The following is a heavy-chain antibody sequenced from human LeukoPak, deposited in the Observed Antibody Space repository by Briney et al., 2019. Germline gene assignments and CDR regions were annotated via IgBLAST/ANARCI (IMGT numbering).Heavy chain of an antibody. CDR3: ARGVAARPPNPYYFDY. CDR2: ISSSGSTI. D-gene: IGHD6-6*01. CDR1: GFTFSDYY. Sequence: GGSLRLSCAASGFTFSDYYTSWIRQAPGKGLEWVSYISSSGSTIYYADSVKGRFTISRDNAKNSLYLQMNSLRAEDTAVYFCARGVAARPPNPYYFDYWGQGTLVTVSS. J-gene: IGHJ4*02. V-gene: IGHV3-11*01.